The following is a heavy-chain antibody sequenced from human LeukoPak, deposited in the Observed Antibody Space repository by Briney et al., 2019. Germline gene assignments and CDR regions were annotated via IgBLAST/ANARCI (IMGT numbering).Heavy chain of an antibody. J-gene: IGHJ4*02. CDR2: IKQDGSGK. CDR1: GFTFSSYW. Sequence: GGSLRLSCAASGFTFSSYWMSWVRQAPGKGLEWVANIKQDGSGKYYVDSVKGRFTISRDNAKNSLYLQMNSLRAEDTAVYYCARVGYDFWSGYYLDYWGQGTLVTVSS. D-gene: IGHD3-3*01. CDR3: ARVGYDFWSGYYLDY. V-gene: IGHV3-7*01.